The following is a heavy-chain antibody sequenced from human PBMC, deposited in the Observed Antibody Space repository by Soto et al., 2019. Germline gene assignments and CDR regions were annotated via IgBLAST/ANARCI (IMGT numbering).Heavy chain of an antibody. CDR3: ARDLGGPDY. J-gene: IGHJ4*02. Sequence: GSLRLSWAAAGLSLSPYSMDWVRQAPGRGLELVSRLSSDGFGAAYADSVKGRFFISRDIDRNTLFLQMNSLRADDTDVYYCARDLGGPDYWGRGTSVTVSS. CDR2: LSSDGFGA. CDR1: GLSLSPYS. D-gene: IGHD3-16*01. V-gene: IGHV3-74*03.